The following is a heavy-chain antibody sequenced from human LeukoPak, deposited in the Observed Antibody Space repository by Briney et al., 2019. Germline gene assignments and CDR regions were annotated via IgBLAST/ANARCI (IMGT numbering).Heavy chain of an antibody. CDR2: IYYSGST. J-gene: IGHJ5*02. Sequence: PSETLSLTCAVSGTSISPYYWSWIRQPPGKGLEWIGYIYYSGSTNYNPSLKSRVTISIDTSENQVSLILRSVTAADTAVYYCAREVGDSDSDNWFDPWGQGALVTVSS. D-gene: IGHD2-21*02. CDR3: AREVGDSDSDNWFDP. CDR1: GTSISPYY. V-gene: IGHV4-59*01.